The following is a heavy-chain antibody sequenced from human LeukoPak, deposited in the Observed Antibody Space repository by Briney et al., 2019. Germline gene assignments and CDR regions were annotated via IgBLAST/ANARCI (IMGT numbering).Heavy chain of an antibody. CDR1: GYTFTSYG. J-gene: IGHJ4*02. V-gene: IGHV1-18*01. Sequence: ASVKVSCKASGYTFTSYGISWVRQAPGQGLEWMGWITYNGNTNYAQKLQGRVTMTADTPSSTAYMDLRSLRSDDTAVYYCARGDWNYGRTDYWGQGTLVTVSS. CDR2: ITYNGNT. CDR3: ARGDWNYGRTDY. D-gene: IGHD1-7*01.